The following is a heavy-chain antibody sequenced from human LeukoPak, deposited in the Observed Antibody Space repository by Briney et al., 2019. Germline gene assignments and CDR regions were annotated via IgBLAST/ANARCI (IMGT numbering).Heavy chain of an antibody. Sequence: GGSLRLSCAASGFTFSSYAMSWVRQAPGKGLEWVSAISGSGGSTYYADSVKGRLTIYRDNSKNTLYLQMNSLRAEDTAVYYCAKGPAFASGSYYHYWGQGTLVTVSS. CDR3: AKGPAFASGSYYHY. CDR2: ISGSGGST. J-gene: IGHJ4*02. V-gene: IGHV3-23*01. CDR1: GFTFSSYA. D-gene: IGHD1-26*01.